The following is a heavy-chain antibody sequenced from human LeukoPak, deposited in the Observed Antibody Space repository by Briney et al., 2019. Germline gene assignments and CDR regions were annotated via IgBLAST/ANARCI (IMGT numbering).Heavy chain of an antibody. CDR3: ASYYYYGSGSPFDY. J-gene: IGHJ4*02. CDR1: GGSFGGYY. D-gene: IGHD3-10*01. V-gene: IGHV4-34*01. CDR2: INHSGST. Sequence: SETLSLTCAAYGGSFGGYYWSWIRQPPGKGLEWIGEINHSGSTNYNPSLKSRVTISVDTSKNQFSLKLSSVTAADTAVYYCASYYYYGSGSPFDYWGQGTLVTVSS.